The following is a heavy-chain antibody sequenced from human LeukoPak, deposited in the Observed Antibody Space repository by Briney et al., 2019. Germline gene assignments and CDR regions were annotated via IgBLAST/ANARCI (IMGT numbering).Heavy chain of an antibody. D-gene: IGHD3-10*01. Sequence: PSETLSLTCTVSGGSISSYYWSWIRQPPGKGLEWIGYIYYSGSTNYNPSLKSRVTVSIDTSKNQFSLKLSSVTAADTAVYYCARTFLWFGDWGQGTLVTVSS. CDR3: ARTFLWFGD. CDR1: GGSISSYY. V-gene: IGHV4-59*08. J-gene: IGHJ4*02. CDR2: IYYSGST.